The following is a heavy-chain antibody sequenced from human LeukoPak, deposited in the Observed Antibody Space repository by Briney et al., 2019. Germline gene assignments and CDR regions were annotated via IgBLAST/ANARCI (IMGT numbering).Heavy chain of an antibody. CDR3: AREGRWGYCSSTSCHDAFDI. CDR2: ISSSSSYI. J-gene: IGHJ3*02. D-gene: IGHD2-2*01. Sequence: GGSLRLSCAASGLTFSSYSMNWVRQAPGKGLEWVSSISSSSSYIYYADSVKGRFTISRDNSKNSLYLQMNSLRAEDTAVYYCAREGRWGYCSSTSCHDAFDIWAQGTMVTVSS. V-gene: IGHV3-21*01. CDR1: GLTFSSYS.